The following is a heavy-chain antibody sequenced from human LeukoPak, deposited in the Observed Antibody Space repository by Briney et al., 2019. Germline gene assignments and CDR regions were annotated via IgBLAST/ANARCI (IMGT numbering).Heavy chain of an antibody. CDR1: GGTFSSYA. CDR2: IIPIFGTA. J-gene: IGHJ6*03. V-gene: IGHV1-69*13. Sequence: SVKVSCKASGGTFSSYAISWVRQAPGQGLEWMGGIIPIFGTANYAQKFQGRVTITADESTSTAYMELSSLRSEDTAVYYCARGEASSGWEYYYYYYMDVWGKGTTVTVSS. D-gene: IGHD6-19*01. CDR3: ARGEASSGWEYYYYYYMDV.